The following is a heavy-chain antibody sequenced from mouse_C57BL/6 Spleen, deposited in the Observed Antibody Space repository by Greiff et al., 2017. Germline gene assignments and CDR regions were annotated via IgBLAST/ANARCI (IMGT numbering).Heavy chain of an antibody. J-gene: IGHJ3*01. CDR2: IYPSDSET. CDR3: ASRGLSGYGFAY. V-gene: IGHV1-61*01. D-gene: IGHD3-2*02. Sequence: VQLQQPGAELVRPGSSVKLSCKASGYTFTSYWMDWVKQRPGQGLEWIGNIYPSDSETHYNQKFKDKATLTVDKSSSKAYMQLSSLTSEDSAVYYWASRGLSGYGFAYWGQGTLVTVSA. CDR1: GYTFTSYW.